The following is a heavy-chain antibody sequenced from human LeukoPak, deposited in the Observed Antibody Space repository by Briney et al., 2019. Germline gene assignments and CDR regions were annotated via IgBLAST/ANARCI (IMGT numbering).Heavy chain of an antibody. J-gene: IGHJ6*03. CDR1: GGTFSSYT. D-gene: IGHD3-22*01. CDR2: IIPIFGTA. V-gene: IGHV1-69*05. CDR3: ARDDSTYYDSSGYRYYYYMDV. Sequence: ASVKVSCKASGGTFSSYTFSWVRQAPGQGLEWMGGIIPIFGTANYAQKFQGRVTITTDGSTSTAYMELSSLRSEDTAIYYCARDDSTYYDSSGYRYYYYMDVWGKGTTVTVSS.